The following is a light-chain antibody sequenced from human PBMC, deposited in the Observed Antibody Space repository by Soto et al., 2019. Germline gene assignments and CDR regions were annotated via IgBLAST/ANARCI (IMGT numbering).Light chain of an antibody. J-gene: IGKJ2*01. Sequence: EIVMTQSPATLSVSPGERATLSCRASQSVSSYLAWYQQKPGLPPRLLIYDASTRATGIPDRFSGSGSGTDFTLTISSLQSADFAVYYCQQYSSWPPLYTFGRGTQLEIK. CDR3: QQYSSWPPLYT. CDR1: QSVSSY. CDR2: DAS. V-gene: IGKV3-15*01.